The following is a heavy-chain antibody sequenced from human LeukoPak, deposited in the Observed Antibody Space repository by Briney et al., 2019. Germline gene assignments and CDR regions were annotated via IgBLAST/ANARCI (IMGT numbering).Heavy chain of an antibody. CDR3: AYSSSPESKTRRFDY. CDR2: IYYSGST. V-gene: IGHV4-39*01. J-gene: IGHJ4*02. CDR1: GGSISSSSYY. Sequence: SETLSLTCTVSGGSISSSSYYWGWIRQPPGKGLEWIGSIYYSGSTYYNPSLKSRVTISVDTSKNQFSLKLSSVTAADTAVYYCAYSSSPESKTRRFDYWGQGTLVTVSS. D-gene: IGHD6-6*01.